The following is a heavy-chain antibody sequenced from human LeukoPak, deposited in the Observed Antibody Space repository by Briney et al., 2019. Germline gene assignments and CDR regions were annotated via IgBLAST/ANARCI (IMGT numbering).Heavy chain of an antibody. CDR3: AKGSYYDSSGSFYFDY. J-gene: IGHJ4*02. D-gene: IGHD3-22*01. Sequence: GGSLRLSCAASGFTFNSYAMSWVRQAPGKGLEWVSGISGSGDNTYYADSVKGRFTISRDNSKNTLYVQVNSLGTEDTAAYYCAKGSYYDSSGSFYFDYWGQGTLVTVSS. CDR1: GFTFNSYA. CDR2: ISGSGDNT. V-gene: IGHV3-23*01.